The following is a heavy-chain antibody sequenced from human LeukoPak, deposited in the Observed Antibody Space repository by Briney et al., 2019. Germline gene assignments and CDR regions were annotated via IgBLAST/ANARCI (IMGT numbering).Heavy chain of an antibody. D-gene: IGHD6-13*01. J-gene: IGHJ6*02. Sequence: SETLSLTCGVYGGSFNSYYWSWIRQPPGKGLEWIGYIYYSGSTNYNPSLKSRVTISVDTSKNQFSLKLSSATAADTAVYYCARLPLAAAGRGYYYYYGMDVWGQGTTVTVSS. CDR2: IYYSGST. CDR3: ARLPLAAAGRGYYYYYGMDV. V-gene: IGHV4-59*08. CDR1: GGSFNSYY.